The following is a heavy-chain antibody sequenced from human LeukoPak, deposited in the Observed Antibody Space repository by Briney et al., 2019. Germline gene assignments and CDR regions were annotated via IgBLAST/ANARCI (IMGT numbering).Heavy chain of an antibody. Sequence: PGGSLRLSCAASGFTFNNYAMYWVRQAPGKGLEWVSGVFGSGGIAHYADSVKGRFTISRDNSKNTVYLEINSLRAEDTAIYYCGKTTTGYSSGRYPGWPVDYWGQGTLVTVSS. D-gene: IGHD6-19*01. J-gene: IGHJ4*02. V-gene: IGHV3-23*01. CDR3: GKTTTGYSSGRYPGWPVDY. CDR2: VFGSGGIA. CDR1: GFTFNNYA.